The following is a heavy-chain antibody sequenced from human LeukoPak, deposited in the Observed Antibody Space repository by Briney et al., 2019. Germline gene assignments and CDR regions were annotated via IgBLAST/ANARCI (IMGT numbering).Heavy chain of an antibody. CDR2: IYYSGST. Sequence: SETLSLTCTVSGGSINSGAYYWIWIRQHPGKGLEWIGYIYYSGSTYYNPSVKRRVTISVDTSKNQFSLKLSSVTAADTAVFYCARALSSVVWGQGTLVTVSS. D-gene: IGHD3-22*01. CDR3: ARALSSVV. V-gene: IGHV4-31*03. J-gene: IGHJ4*02. CDR1: GGSINSGAYY.